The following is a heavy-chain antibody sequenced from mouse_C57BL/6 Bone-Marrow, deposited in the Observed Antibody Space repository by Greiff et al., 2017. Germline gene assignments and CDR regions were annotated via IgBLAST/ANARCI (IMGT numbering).Heavy chain of an antibody. V-gene: IGHV5-6*01. J-gene: IGHJ3*01. Sequence: EVQVVESGGDLVKPGGSLKLSCAASGFTFSSSGMSWVRQTPDKRLEWVATISSGGSYSYYPDSVKGRVTISRDNAKNTLYLQMSSLKSEDTAMYYCAKPWFAYWGQGTLVTVSA. CDR3: AKPWFAY. CDR2: ISSGGSYS. CDR1: GFTFSSSG.